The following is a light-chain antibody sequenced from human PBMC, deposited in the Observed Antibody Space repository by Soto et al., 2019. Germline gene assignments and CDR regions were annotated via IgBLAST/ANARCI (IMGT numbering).Light chain of an antibody. J-gene: IGKJ1*01. Sequence: DTQMTQSPSTLSASVGDRVTITCRASQSISNCLAWYQQGPGRAPNLLIRTTSTVKNGVPSRFSGSVSLTEFTPTISSLLRDDFDTYYFHKYNSYSPTFGQGAKVEIK. CDR1: QSISNC. CDR2: TTS. CDR3: HKYNSYSPT. V-gene: IGKV1-5*03.